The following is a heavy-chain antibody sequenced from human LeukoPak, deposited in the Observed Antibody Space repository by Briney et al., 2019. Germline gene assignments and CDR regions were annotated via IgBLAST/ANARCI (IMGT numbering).Heavy chain of an antibody. CDR1: GFTFSSYE. D-gene: IGHD6-13*01. CDR3: ARDSSSWNWFDP. J-gene: IGHJ5*02. Sequence: GGSLRLSCAASGFTFSSYEMNWVRQAPGKGLEWVSYISSSGSTIYYADSVKGRFTISRDNAKNSLYLQMNSLRAEDTAVYYCARDSSSWNWFDPWGQGTLVTVSS. CDR2: ISSSGSTI. V-gene: IGHV3-48*03.